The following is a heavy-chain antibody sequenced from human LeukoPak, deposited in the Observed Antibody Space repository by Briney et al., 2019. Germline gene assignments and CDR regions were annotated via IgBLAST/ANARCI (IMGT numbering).Heavy chain of an antibody. V-gene: IGHV3-30*04. CDR1: GFTFCSYV. CDR2: ISCDGSNK. CDR3: AGWGPAAGYYYYGMDV. Sequence: GRSLRLSCAASGFTFCSYVMHWVRQAPGKGLEWVAVISCDGSNKYYDDSVKGRFTISRDNSKNTLYLQMNSLRAEDTAVYYCAGWGPAAGYYYYGMDVWGQETTVTISS. D-gene: IGHD6-13*01. J-gene: IGHJ6*02.